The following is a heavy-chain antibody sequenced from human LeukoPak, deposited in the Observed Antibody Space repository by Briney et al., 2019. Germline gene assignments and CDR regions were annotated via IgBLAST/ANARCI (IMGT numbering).Heavy chain of an antibody. Sequence: GGSLRLSCAASGFTFSSYSMNWVRQAPGKGLEWVSSISRSSSYIYYADSVKGRFTISRDNAKNSLYLQMNSLRAEDTAVYYCARNRKAGYSGYSNWFDPWGQGTLVTVSP. V-gene: IGHV3-21*01. CDR1: GFTFSSYS. J-gene: IGHJ5*02. CDR3: ARNRKAGYSGYSNWFDP. D-gene: IGHD5-12*01. CDR2: ISRSSSYI.